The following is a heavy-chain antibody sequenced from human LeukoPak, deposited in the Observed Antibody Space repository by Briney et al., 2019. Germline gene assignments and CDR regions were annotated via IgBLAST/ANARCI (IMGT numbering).Heavy chain of an antibody. V-gene: IGHV3-7*03. J-gene: IGHJ4*02. CDR1: GFTFSSYW. D-gene: IGHD4-17*01. CDR2: INQDGGQK. CDR3: ARDWFDGDYDRFDY. Sequence: PGGSLRLSCAVSGFTFSSYWMSWFHQAPGKGLEWVANINQDGGQKFSVDSVKGRFTISRDNAKNSLSLQMNSLRVEDTAVYYCARDWFDGDYDRFDYWGQGTLVTVSS.